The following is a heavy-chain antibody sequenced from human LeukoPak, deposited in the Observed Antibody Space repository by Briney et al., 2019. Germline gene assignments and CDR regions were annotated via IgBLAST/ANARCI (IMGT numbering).Heavy chain of an antibody. Sequence: GGSLRLSCAASGFNVSFNYMTWVRQAPGKGLEWVSVIYRDGRTYYADSVKGRFTIFRDNSKNILFLEMNSLRAEDTAVYYCARQGVSLVAHCGGDCYAFDQWGQGSLVTVSS. V-gene: IGHV3-53*01. CDR2: IYRDGRT. CDR1: GFNVSFNY. D-gene: IGHD2-21*02. J-gene: IGHJ4*02. CDR3: ARQGVSLVAHCGGDCYAFDQ.